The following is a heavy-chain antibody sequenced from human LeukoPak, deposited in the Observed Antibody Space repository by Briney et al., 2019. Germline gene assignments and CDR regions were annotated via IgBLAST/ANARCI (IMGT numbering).Heavy chain of an antibody. CDR2: INHSGST. Sequence: ASETLSLTCTVSGGSISSTSYYWSWIRQPPGKGLEWFAEINHSGSTSYNPSLKSRVTISIDTSKNQFSLKLSSVTAADTAVYYCASLHQVRGLTVFDQWGQGTLVTVSS. V-gene: IGHV4-39*07. D-gene: IGHD3-10*01. CDR3: ASLHQVRGLTVFDQ. CDR1: GGSISSTSYY. J-gene: IGHJ4*02.